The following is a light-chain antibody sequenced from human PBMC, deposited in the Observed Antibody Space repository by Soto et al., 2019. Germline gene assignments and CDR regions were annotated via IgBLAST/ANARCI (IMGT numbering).Light chain of an antibody. CDR1: SSDIGHYDY. V-gene: IGLV2-23*01. CDR3: CSYAASSALWV. J-gene: IGLJ3*02. CDR2: EGS. Sequence: QSVLTQPASVSGSPGQSITISCTGTSSDIGHYDYVSWYQQHPGKAPKLMIYEGSKRPSGVSNRFSGSKSGDTASLTISGLQAEDEANYYCCSYAASSALWVFGGGTKLTVL.